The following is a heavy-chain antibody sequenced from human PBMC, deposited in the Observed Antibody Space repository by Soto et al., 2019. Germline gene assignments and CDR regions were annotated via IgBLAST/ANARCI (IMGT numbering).Heavy chain of an antibody. CDR3: PHRRTVYSDSVAEFDY. CDR2: IFWTNDV. CDR1: GFSLRSPGVG. V-gene: IGHV2-5*01. D-gene: IGHD4-17*01. J-gene: IGHJ4*02. Sequence: QITLKESGPTLVKPTQTLTLTCTLSGFSLRSPGVGVGWIRQTPGKALEWLALIFWTNDVRYSPSLRSRNTITKDTSKNQVVLTMSNVDPVDTGTYYCPHRRTVYSDSVAEFDYWGQGTLVSVSS.